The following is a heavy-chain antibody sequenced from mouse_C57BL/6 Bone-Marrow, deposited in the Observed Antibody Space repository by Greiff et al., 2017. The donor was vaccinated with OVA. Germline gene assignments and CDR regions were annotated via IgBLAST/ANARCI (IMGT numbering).Heavy chain of an antibody. CDR3: ARPYYYGSSYDYFDY. Sequence: EVNVVESGGDLVKPGGSLKLSCAASGFTFSSYGMSWVRQTPDKRLEWVATISSGGSYTYYPDSVKGRFTISRDNAKNTLYLQMSSLKSEDTAMYYCARPYYYGSSYDYFDYWGQGTTLTVSS. J-gene: IGHJ2*01. V-gene: IGHV5-6*01. CDR1: GFTFSSYG. D-gene: IGHD1-1*01. CDR2: ISSGGSYT.